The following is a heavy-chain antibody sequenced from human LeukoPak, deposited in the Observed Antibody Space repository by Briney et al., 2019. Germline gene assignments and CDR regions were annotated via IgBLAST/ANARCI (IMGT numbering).Heavy chain of an antibody. V-gene: IGHV4-38-2*02. D-gene: IGHD6-19*01. Sequence: SETLSLTCTVSGYSISSGYYWGWIRQPPGKGLEWIGSIYHSGSTYYNPSLKSRVTISVDTSKNQFSLKLSSVTAADTAVYYCASLYSSGFYYYYYMDVWGKGTTVTVSS. J-gene: IGHJ6*03. CDR3: ASLYSSGFYYYYYMDV. CDR2: IYHSGST. CDR1: GYSISSGYY.